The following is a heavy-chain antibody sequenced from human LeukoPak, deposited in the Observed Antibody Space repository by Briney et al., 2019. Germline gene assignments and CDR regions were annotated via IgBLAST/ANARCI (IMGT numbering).Heavy chain of an antibody. D-gene: IGHD3-22*01. J-gene: IGHJ4*02. CDR1: GGSFSGYY. V-gene: IGHV4-34*01. CDR2: INHSGST. Sequence: SETLSLTCAVYGGSFSGYYWSWIRQPPGKELEWIGEINHSGSTNYNSSLKSRVTISVDTSKNQFSLKLSSVTAADTAVYYCARGTVYYYDSSGYYQDGYFDYWGQGTLVTVSS. CDR3: ARGTVYYYDSSGYYQDGYFDY.